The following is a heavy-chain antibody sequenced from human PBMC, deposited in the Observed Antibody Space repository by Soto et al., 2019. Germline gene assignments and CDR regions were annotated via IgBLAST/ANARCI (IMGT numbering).Heavy chain of an antibody. CDR3: ARRVTDYGDYGFDYYYGMDV. CDR2: ISAYNGNT. D-gene: IGHD4-17*01. J-gene: IGHJ6*02. V-gene: IGHV1-18*01. Sequence: SVKVSCKASGYTFTSYGISWVRQAPGQELEWMGWISAYNGNTNYAQKLQGRVTMTTDTSTSTAYMELRSLRSDDTAVYYCARRVTDYGDYGFDYYYGMDVWGQGTTVTFSS. CDR1: GYTFTSYG.